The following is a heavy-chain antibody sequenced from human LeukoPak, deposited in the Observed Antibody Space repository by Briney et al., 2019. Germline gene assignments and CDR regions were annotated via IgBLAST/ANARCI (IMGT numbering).Heavy chain of an antibody. Sequence: GGTLRLSCAASGYTFNNYGMSWVRQAPGKGLEWVSGVSVSGASTYYADSVKGRFTISRDNSKNTLYLQMNSLRAEDTAVYYCAKGERTFDPWGQGTLVTVSS. CDR1: GYTFNNYG. V-gene: IGHV3-23*01. D-gene: IGHD1-1*01. CDR2: VSVSGAST. CDR3: AKGERTFDP. J-gene: IGHJ5*02.